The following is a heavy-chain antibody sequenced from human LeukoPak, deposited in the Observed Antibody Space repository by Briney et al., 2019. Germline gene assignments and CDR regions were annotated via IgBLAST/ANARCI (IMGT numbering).Heavy chain of an antibody. CDR3: ARGRYYYGSGGGWFDP. V-gene: IGHV4-34*01. CDR2: INHSGST. D-gene: IGHD3-10*01. Sequence: SETLSLTCAVYGGSFSGYYWSWIRQPPGKGLEWIGEINHSGSTNYNPSLKSRVTMSVDTSKNQFSLKLSSVTAADTAVYYCARGRYYYGSGGGWFDPWGQGTLVTVSS. CDR1: GGSFSGYY. J-gene: IGHJ5*02.